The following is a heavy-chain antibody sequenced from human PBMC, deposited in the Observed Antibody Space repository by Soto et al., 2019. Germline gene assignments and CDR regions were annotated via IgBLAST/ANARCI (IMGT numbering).Heavy chain of an antibody. D-gene: IGHD6-13*01. CDR1: GFTFRSYG. Sequence: PGGSLRLSCAASGFTFRSYGMHWVRQAPGKGLEWVAVISYDGNNKYYADSVKGRFTISRDNSKNTLYLQMNSLRAEDTAVYYCAKDLWQQLEYYFDYWGQGTLVTVSS. V-gene: IGHV3-30*18. CDR3: AKDLWQQLEYYFDY. CDR2: ISYDGNNK. J-gene: IGHJ4*02.